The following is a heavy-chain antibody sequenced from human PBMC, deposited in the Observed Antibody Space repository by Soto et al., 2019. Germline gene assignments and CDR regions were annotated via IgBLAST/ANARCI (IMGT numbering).Heavy chain of an antibody. D-gene: IGHD6-6*01. J-gene: IGHJ6*03. CDR3: ARRPEYSSSSGYYYYMDV. Sequence: PSETLSLTCTVSGGSISSSSYDWGWIRQPPGKGLEWIGSIYYSGSTYYNPSLKSRVTISVDTSKNQFSLKLSSVTAADTAVYYCARRPEYSSSSGYYYYMDVWGKGTTVTVSS. CDR1: GGSISSSSYD. CDR2: IYYSGST. V-gene: IGHV4-39*01.